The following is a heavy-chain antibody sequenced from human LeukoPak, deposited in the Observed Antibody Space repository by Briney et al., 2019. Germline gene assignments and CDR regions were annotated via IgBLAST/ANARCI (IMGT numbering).Heavy chain of an antibody. Sequence: GGSLRLSCAASGFTFSSYAMHWVRQAPGKGLEWVAVISYDGSNKYYADSVKGRFTISRDNSKNTLHLQMNSLRAEDTAVYYCARSPRRAYYDSSGYLDYWGQGTLVTVSS. V-gene: IGHV3-30*04. CDR2: ISYDGSNK. CDR3: ARSPRRAYYDSSGYLDY. D-gene: IGHD3-22*01. CDR1: GFTFSSYA. J-gene: IGHJ4*02.